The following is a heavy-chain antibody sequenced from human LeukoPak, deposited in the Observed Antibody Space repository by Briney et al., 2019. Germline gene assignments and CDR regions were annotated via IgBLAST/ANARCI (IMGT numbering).Heavy chain of an antibody. V-gene: IGHV4-34*01. Sequence: SETLSLTCAVYGGSFSGYYWSWIRQPPGKGLEWIGEINHSGSTNYNPSLKSRVTISADTSKNQFSLKLSSVTAADTAVYYCARTTEGGYTYGYFYYYYMDVWGKGTTVTISS. D-gene: IGHD5-18*01. CDR2: INHSGST. CDR1: GGSFSGYY. J-gene: IGHJ6*03. CDR3: ARTTEGGYTYGYFYYYYMDV.